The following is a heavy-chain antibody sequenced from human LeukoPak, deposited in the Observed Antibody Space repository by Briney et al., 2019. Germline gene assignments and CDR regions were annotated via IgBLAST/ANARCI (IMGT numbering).Heavy chain of an antibody. CDR2: INPNSGGT. Sequence: ASVKVSCKASGYSFTGYFVHWVRQAPGQGLEWMGWINPNSGGTNYAQKFQGRVTMTRDTSISTAFMELSRLRSDDTAVYYCARDIVTERGYCSGGSCYFDYWGQGTLVTVSS. V-gene: IGHV1-2*02. CDR1: GYSFTGYF. D-gene: IGHD2-15*01. CDR3: ARDIVTERGYCSGGSCYFDY. J-gene: IGHJ4*02.